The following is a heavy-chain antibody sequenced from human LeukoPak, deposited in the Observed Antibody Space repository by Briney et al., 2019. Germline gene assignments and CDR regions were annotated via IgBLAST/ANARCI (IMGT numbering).Heavy chain of an antibody. J-gene: IGHJ4*02. V-gene: IGHV3-7*01. CDR2: IKQDGSEK. CDR3: ARDGGYCSSTSCFYFDY. Sequence: GGSLRLSCAASGFTVSSNYMSWVRQAPGKGLEWVANIKQDGSEKYYVDSVKGRFTISRDNAKNSLYLQMNSLRAEDTAVYYCARDGGYCSSTSCFYFDYWGQGTLVTVSS. D-gene: IGHD2-2*03. CDR1: GFTVSSNY.